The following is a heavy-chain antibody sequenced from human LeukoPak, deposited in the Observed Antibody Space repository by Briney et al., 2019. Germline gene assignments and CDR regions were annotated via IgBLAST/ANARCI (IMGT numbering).Heavy chain of an antibody. CDR2: IYYSGST. Sequence: PSETLSLTCTVSGGSISSSSYYWGWIRQPPGKGLEWIGSIYYSGSTYYNPSLKSRVNISVDTSKNQFSPKLSSVTAADTAVYYFARQEPLATGDLGQLDPWGQGTLVTVSS. V-gene: IGHV4-39*01. CDR1: GGSISSSSYY. D-gene: IGHD7-27*01. J-gene: IGHJ5*02. CDR3: ARQEPLATGDLGQLDP.